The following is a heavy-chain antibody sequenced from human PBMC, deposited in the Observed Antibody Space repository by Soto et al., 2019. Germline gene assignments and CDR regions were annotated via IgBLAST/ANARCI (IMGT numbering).Heavy chain of an antibody. D-gene: IGHD6-6*01. Sequence: SETLSLTCTVSGGSISSGDYYWSWIRQPPGKGLEWIGYIYYSGSTYYNPSLKSRVTISVYMSKNQCSLKLSSVTAADTAVYYCASHRGSSSPSAKWSQGTLVTVSS. CDR3: ASHRGSSSPSAK. V-gene: IGHV4-30-4*01. CDR1: GGSISSGDYY. J-gene: IGHJ4*02. CDR2: IYYSGST.